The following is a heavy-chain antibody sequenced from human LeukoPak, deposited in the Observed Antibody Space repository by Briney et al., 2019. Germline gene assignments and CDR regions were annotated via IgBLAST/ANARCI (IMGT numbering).Heavy chain of an antibody. CDR2: ISTSGRT. V-gene: IGHV3-53*01. J-gene: IGHJ4*02. D-gene: IGHD6-19*01. CDR1: GFTVSSNY. Sequence: GGSLRLSCAASGFTVSSNYMSWLRQPPGKGLEWVSLISTSGRTHYADSVKGRFTISRDNSKNTLYLQMNTLRVDDTAIYYCAKDLDSSGSYESPGDYWGQGTQVTVSS. CDR3: AKDLDSSGSYESPGDY.